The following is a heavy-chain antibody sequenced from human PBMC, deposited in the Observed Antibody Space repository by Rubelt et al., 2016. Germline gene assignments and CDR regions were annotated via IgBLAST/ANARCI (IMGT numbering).Heavy chain of an antibody. CDR2: IKQDGSEK. D-gene: IGHD6-13*01. CDR1: GFTFNSYA. V-gene: IGHV3-7*01. Sequence: GGGLVQPGGSLRLSCAASGFTFNSYAMTWVRQAPGKGLEWVANIKQDGSEKYYVDSVKGRFTISRDNAKNSLYLQMNSLRAEDTAVYYCTRNWYGDYWGQGTLVTVSS. J-gene: IGHJ4*02. CDR3: TRNWYGDY.